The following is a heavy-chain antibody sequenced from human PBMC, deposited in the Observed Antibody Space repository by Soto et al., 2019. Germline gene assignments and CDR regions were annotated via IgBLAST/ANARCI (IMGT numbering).Heavy chain of an antibody. CDR1: GGTFSSYA. J-gene: IGHJ3*02. CDR2: IIPIFGTA. V-gene: IGHV1-69*06. D-gene: IGHD5-12*01. Sequence: QVQLVQSGAEVKKPGSSVKVSCKASGGTFSSYAISWVRQAPGQGLEWMGGIIPIFGTANYAQKFQGRVTITADKSTSTAYMELSSLRSEDTAVYYCARDLDIQHIVATGGGAFDIWGQGTMVTVSS. CDR3: ARDLDIQHIVATGGGAFDI.